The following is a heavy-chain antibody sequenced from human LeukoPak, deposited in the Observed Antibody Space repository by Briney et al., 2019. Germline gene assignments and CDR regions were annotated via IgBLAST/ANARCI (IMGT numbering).Heavy chain of an antibody. V-gene: IGHV4-59*01. J-gene: IGHJ4*02. CDR2: IYYSGST. CDR3: ARDSGWYPGYFDY. D-gene: IGHD6-19*01. Sequence: SETLSLTCTVSGGSISSYYWSWIRQPPGKGLEWIGYIYYSGSTNYNPSLKSRVTISVDTPKNQLSLKLSSVTAADTAVYYCARDSGWYPGYFDYWGQGTLVTVSS. CDR1: GGSISSYY.